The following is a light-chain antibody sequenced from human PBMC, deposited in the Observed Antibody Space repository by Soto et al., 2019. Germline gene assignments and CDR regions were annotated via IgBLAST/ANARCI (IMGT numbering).Light chain of an antibody. V-gene: IGLV1-40*01. CDR3: HSDDSSLSEV. CDR1: SSNIGAGYD. J-gene: IGLJ1*01. Sequence: QSVLTQPPSVSGAPGQRVTISCTGSSSNIGAGYDVHWYQQLPGTAPKLLIYGNSNRPSGVPDRFSGSKSGTSASLAITGLQAEDDAYYSCHSDDSSLSEVFGTGTKLTVL. CDR2: GNS.